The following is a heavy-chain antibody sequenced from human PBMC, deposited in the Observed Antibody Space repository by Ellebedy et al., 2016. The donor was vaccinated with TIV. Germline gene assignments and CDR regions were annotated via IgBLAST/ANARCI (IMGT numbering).Heavy chain of an antibody. D-gene: IGHD5-18*01. CDR1: GFTFSSYS. CDR2: ISSSSSYI. Sequence: GGSLRLXXAASGFTFSSYSMNWVRQAPGKGLEWVSSISSSSSYIYYADSVKGRFTISRDNAKNSLYLQMNSLRAEDTAVYYCARQLLDRADTAMATGYFDYWGQGTLVTVSS. J-gene: IGHJ4*02. V-gene: IGHV3-21*01. CDR3: ARQLLDRADTAMATGYFDY.